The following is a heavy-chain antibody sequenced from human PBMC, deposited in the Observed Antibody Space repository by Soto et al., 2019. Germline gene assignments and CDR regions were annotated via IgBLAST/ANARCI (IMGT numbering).Heavy chain of an antibody. CDR3: ALRKTGSFFDY. J-gene: IGHJ4*02. CDR1: GFTFSTYA. Sequence: SGGSLRLSCAASGFTFSTYAMSWVRQAPGKGLEWVSGIGASGAGTYYAESVKGRFTISRDNSKNTLHLQMNSLRAEDTAVYYCALRKTGSFFDYWGQGILVTVSS. D-gene: IGHD3-10*01. V-gene: IGHV3-23*01. CDR2: IGASGAGT.